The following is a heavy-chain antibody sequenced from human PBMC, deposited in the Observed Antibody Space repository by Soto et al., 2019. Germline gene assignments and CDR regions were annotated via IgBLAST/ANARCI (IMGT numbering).Heavy chain of an antibody. V-gene: IGHV1-8*01. Sequence: QVQLVQPGAEVRKPGASVKVSCKASGDIFTNFDFNWVRRATGQGLEWIGWMRAKSGDTGHDQKSQGRVRMTRDTSMSTAYMELRSLRAEDTAVYYCARYIYGQGFQAWGQGTLVFISS. CDR3: ARYIYGQGFQA. CDR1: GDIFTNFD. CDR2: MRAKSGDT. D-gene: IGHD3-3*02. J-gene: IGHJ5*02.